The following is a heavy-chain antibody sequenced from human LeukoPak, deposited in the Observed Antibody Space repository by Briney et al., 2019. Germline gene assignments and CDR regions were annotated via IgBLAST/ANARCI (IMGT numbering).Heavy chain of an antibody. J-gene: IGHJ4*02. CDR3: ARDQTYYDYVWGSYRYRGRSFDY. CDR2: ISSSSSYI. D-gene: IGHD3-16*02. V-gene: IGHV3-21*01. CDR1: GFAFNSYE. Sequence: GGSLRLSCAASGFAFNSYEMNWVRQAPGKGLEWVSSISSSSSYIYYADSVKGRFTISRDNAENSLYLQMNSLRAEDTAVYYCARDQTYYDYVWGSYRYRGRSFDYWGQGTLVTVSS.